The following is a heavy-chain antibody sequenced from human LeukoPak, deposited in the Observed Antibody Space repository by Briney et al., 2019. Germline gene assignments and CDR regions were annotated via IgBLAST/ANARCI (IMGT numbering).Heavy chain of an antibody. D-gene: IGHD3-22*01. CDR2: IIPIFGTA. CDR1: GGTFSSYA. Sequence: SVKVSCKASGGTFSSYAISWVRQAPGQGLEWMGRIIPIFGTANYAQKFQGRVTITTDESTSTAYMELSSLRSEDTAVYYCARASYYYDSSGYRRYNWFDPWGQGTMVTVSS. V-gene: IGHV1-69*05. J-gene: IGHJ5*02. CDR3: ARASYYYDSSGYRRYNWFDP.